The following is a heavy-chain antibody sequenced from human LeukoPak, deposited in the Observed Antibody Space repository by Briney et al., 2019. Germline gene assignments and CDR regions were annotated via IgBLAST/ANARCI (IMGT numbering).Heavy chain of an antibody. CDR1: GFTFSGSA. J-gene: IGHJ4*02. V-gene: IGHV3-73*01. D-gene: IGHD3-22*01. CDR3: AKRGVVIRVILVGFHKEAYYFDS. Sequence: PGGSLRLSCAASGFTFSGSAMHWVRQASGKGLEWVGRIRSKANSYATAYAASVKGRFTISRDNPKNTLYLQMNSLRAEDTAVYFCAKRGVVIRVILVGFHKEAYYFDSWGQGALVTVSS. CDR2: IRSKANSYAT.